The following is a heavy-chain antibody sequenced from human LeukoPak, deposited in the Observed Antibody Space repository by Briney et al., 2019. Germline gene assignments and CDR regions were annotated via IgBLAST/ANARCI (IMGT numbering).Heavy chain of an antibody. CDR1: GFTFTTNA. CDR2: ISGRTGAT. CDR3: AKCGNSGCHLIDY. J-gene: IGHJ4*02. D-gene: IGHD5-12*01. V-gene: IGHV3-23*01. Sequence: GSLRLSCAASGFTFTTNAMSWVRQAPGKGLEWVSAISGRTGATYYADSEKGRFTSSRDNSKSTLYLQMDSLRAEDTAVYYCAKCGNSGCHLIDYWGQGTLVTVSS.